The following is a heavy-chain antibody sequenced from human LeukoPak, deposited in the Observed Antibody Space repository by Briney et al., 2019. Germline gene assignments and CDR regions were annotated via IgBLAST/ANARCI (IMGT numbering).Heavy chain of an antibody. CDR2: IYHSGST. J-gene: IGHJ4*02. Sequence: SETLSLTCADSGYSISSGYYWGWIRQPPGKGLEWIGSIYHSGSTYYNPSLKSRVTISVDTSKNQFSLKLSSVTAADTAVYYCASGQYYDILTGYYSTPSPLFDYWGQGTLVTVSS. V-gene: IGHV4-38-2*01. CDR3: ASGQYYDILTGYYSTPSPLFDY. CDR1: GYSISSGYY. D-gene: IGHD3-9*01.